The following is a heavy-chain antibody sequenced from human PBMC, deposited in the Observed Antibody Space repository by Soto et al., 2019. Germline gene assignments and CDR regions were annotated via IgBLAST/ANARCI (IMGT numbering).Heavy chain of an antibody. J-gene: IGHJ4*02. D-gene: IGHD2-15*01. CDR2: ISGGGGNT. CDR1: GFTFSNYA. CDR3: ATERLGGGADY. Sequence: EVQLLESGGGLVQPGGSLRLSCAASGFTFSNYAMSWVRQTPGKGLEWVSTISGGGGNTYYPDSVKGRFTISRDNTKNTVYLHMNSLGAEDTAIYYCATERLGGGADYWGQAARVTVTS. V-gene: IGHV3-23*01.